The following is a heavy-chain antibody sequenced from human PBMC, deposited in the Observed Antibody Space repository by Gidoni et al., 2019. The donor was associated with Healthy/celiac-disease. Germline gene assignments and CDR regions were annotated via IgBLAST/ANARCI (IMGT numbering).Heavy chain of an antibody. CDR2: IYHRGST. CDR1: GGSISSSNW. CDR3: ASGTYYDILTGYNPYYYYMDV. D-gene: IGHD3-9*01. J-gene: IGHJ6*03. Sequence: QVQLQESGPGLVKPSGTLSLTCAVSGGSISSSNWWRWVRRPPGKGLEGIGEIYHRGSTNYNPSLKSRVTISVDKSKNQFSLKLSSVPAADTAVYYCASGTYYDILTGYNPYYYYMDVWGKGPTVTVSS. V-gene: IGHV4-4*02.